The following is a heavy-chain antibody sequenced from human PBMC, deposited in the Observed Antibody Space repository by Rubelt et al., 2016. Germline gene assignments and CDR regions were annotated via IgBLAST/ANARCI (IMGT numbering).Heavy chain of an antibody. J-gene: IGHJ5*02. CDR2: IFYSGST. D-gene: IGHD1-1*01. V-gene: IGHV4-39*01. CDR1: GGSISSSSYY. Sequence: QLQLQESGPGLVKPSETLSLTCTVSGGSISSSSYYWGWIRQPPGKGLEWIGNIFYSGSTYYNPSLKSRVTISVDTSKNQFSLKLSSVTAADTAVYYCARLRWNDFWFDPWGQGTLVTVSS. CDR3: ARLRWNDFWFDP.